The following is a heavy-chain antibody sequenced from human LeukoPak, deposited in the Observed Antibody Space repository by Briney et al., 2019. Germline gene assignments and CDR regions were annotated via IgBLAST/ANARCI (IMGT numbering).Heavy chain of an antibody. CDR1: GYTFTSYY. J-gene: IGHJ4*02. D-gene: IGHD5-18*01. CDR2: INPSGGST. CDR3: ARAPGRYSYGPTFDY. Sequence: ASVKVSCKASGYTFTSYYMHWVRQAPGQGLEWMGIINPSGGSTSYAQKFQGRVTMTRDTSTSTVYMELSSLRSEDTAVYYCARAPGRYSYGPTFDYWGQGTLATVSS. V-gene: IGHV1-46*01.